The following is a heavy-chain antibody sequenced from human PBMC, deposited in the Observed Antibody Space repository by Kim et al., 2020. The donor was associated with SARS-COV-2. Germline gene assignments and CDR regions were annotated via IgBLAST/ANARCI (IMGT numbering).Heavy chain of an antibody. CDR2: IYSGGST. V-gene: IGHV3-66*02. CDR3: ARETFYGSGSYFSVDYYGMDV. CDR1: GFTVSSNY. D-gene: IGHD3-10*01. J-gene: IGHJ6*02. Sequence: GGSLRLSCAASGFTVSSNYMSWVRQAPGKGLEWVSVIYSGGSTYYADSVKGRFTISRDNSKNTLYLQMNSLRAEDTAVYYCARETFYGSGSYFSVDYYGMDVWGQGTQVTVS.